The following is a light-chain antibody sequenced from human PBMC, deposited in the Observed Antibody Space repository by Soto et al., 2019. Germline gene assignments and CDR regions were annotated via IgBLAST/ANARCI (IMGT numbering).Light chain of an antibody. Sequence: DIQMTQSPSTLSASVGDRVTITCRASQSISSWLSWYQQQPGEAPKLLINKASSLESVAPSRISGSGATTEFTLIISCLQADDFATYYCPQSDVMYTFGHGTKLAIK. J-gene: IGKJ2*01. V-gene: IGKV1-5*03. CDR1: QSISSW. CDR3: PQSDVMYT. CDR2: KAS.